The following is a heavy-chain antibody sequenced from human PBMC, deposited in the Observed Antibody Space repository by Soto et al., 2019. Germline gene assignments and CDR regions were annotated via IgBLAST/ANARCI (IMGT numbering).Heavy chain of an antibody. V-gene: IGHV3-23*01. CDR2: IGGRGNSA. Sequence: EVQVSESGGGLVRPGGSLRLSCAASGFIFTNYAMNWVRQAPGKGLEWVSVIGGRGNSAYHADSVQGRFTISRDNSKNTLALQMSSLTADDTAIYDCVREGRGSFDFWGRGTMVTVSS. CDR1: GFIFTNYA. CDR3: VREGRGSFDF. J-gene: IGHJ3*01. D-gene: IGHD5-12*01.